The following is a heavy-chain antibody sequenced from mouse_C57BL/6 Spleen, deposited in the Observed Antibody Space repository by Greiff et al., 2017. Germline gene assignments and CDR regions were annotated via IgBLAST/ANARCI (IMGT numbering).Heavy chain of an antibody. V-gene: IGHV1-63*01. Sequence: VKLQESGAELVRPGTSVKMSCKASGYTFTNYWIGWAKQRPGHGLEWIGDIYPGGGYTNYNEKFKGKATLTADKSSSTAYMQFSSLTSEDSAIYYCARRITTVRGYFDYWGQGTTLTVSS. D-gene: IGHD1-1*01. J-gene: IGHJ2*01. CDR3: ARRITTVRGYFDY. CDR2: IYPGGGYT. CDR1: GYTFTNYW.